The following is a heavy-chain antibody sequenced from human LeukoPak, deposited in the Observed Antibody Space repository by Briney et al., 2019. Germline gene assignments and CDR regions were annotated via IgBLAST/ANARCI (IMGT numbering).Heavy chain of an antibody. CDR2: ISSSSSYI. CDR1: GFTFSSYS. J-gene: IGHJ4*02. V-gene: IGHV3-21*01. Sequence: PGGSLRLSCAASGFTFSSYSMNWVRQAPGKGLEWVSSISSSSSYIYYADSVKGRFTISRDNAKNSLYLQMNSLRAEDTAVYYCARAVYCGGDCFFDYWGQGTLVTVSS. CDR3: ARAVYCGGDCFFDY. D-gene: IGHD2-21*02.